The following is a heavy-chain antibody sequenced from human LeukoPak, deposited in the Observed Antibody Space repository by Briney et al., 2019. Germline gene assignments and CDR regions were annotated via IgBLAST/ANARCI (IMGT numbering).Heavy chain of an antibody. D-gene: IGHD4-17*01. V-gene: IGHV3-23*01. CDR1: GFSLSSYA. CDR3: AKHLTYGDGRWEFDL. CDR2: IGAGGTDT. J-gene: IGHJ5*02. Sequence: PGGSLRLXCAVSGFSLSSYATAWGRQAPGKGLEWVSGIGAGGTDTYYADAVKGRFTISKDKSKTLLYLQMNSLRAEDTALYHRAKHLTYGDGRWEFDLWGQGTLVTVSS.